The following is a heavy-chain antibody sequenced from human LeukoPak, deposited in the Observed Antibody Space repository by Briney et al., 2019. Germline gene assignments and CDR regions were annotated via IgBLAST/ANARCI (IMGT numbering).Heavy chain of an antibody. CDR1: GGSMRTYY. V-gene: IGHV4-4*07. CDR2: IHISGST. D-gene: IGHD6-6*01. J-gene: IGHJ4*02. CDR3: ARGNIAARQLDY. Sequence: PSETLSLTCTVSGGSMRTYYWSWIRQPAWKGLEWIGRIHISGSTIYNPSLESRLSMSVDTSKNQFSLKVNSVTAADTAVYYCARGNIAARQLDYWGQGTLVTVSS.